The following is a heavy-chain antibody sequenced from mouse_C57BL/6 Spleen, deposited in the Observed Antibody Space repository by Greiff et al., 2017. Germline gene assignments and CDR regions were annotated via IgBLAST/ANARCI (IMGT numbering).Heavy chain of an antibody. D-gene: IGHD1-1*01. CDR3: ARAITTVVATDYYAMDY. V-gene: IGHV1-80*01. CDR2: IYPGDGDT. CDR1: GYAFSSYW. J-gene: IGHJ4*01. Sequence: VQLQQSGAELVKPGASVKISCKASGYAFSSYWMNWVKQRPGKGLEWIGQIYPGDGDTNYNGKFKGKATLTADKSSSTAYMQLSRLTSEDSAVYFCARAITTVVATDYYAMDYWGQGTSVTVSS.